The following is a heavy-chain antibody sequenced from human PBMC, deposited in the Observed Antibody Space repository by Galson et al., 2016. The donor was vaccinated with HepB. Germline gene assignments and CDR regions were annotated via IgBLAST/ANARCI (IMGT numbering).Heavy chain of an antibody. D-gene: IGHD6-19*01. Sequence: SLRLSCAASGFTFRSYVMNWVRQAPGKGLEWVSSTSSGSSYIYYADSVKGRFTISRDNAKNSVYLQMNSLRAEDSAVYYCARESPHIAVPVLDDWGQGTLVTVSS. V-gene: IGHV3-21*01. CDR2: TSSGSSYI. J-gene: IGHJ4*02. CDR3: ARESPHIAVPVLDD. CDR1: GFTFRSYV.